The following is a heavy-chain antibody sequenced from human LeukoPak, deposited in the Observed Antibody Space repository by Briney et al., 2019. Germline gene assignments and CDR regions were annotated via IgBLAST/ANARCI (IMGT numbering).Heavy chain of an antibody. Sequence: SETLSLTCTVSGGSISSYYWSWIRQPPGKGLEWIGYIYYSGSTNYNPSLKGRVTISVDTSKNQFSLKLSSVTAADTAVYYCARGTYYYDSSGYRTGNFDYWGQGTLVTVSS. CDR3: ARGTYYYDSSGYRTGNFDY. D-gene: IGHD3-22*01. CDR1: GGSISSYY. V-gene: IGHV4-59*01. CDR2: IYYSGST. J-gene: IGHJ4*02.